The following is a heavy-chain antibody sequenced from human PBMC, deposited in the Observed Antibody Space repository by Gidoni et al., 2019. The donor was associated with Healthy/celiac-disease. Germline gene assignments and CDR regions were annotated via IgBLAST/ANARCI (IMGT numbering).Heavy chain of an antibody. CDR2: INPNSGGT. Sequence: QVQLVQYGAEVKKPGASVKFSCKASGYIFTGYYMHWVRQAPGQGLAWMGWINPNSGGTNYAQKFQGWVTMTRDTSISTAYMELSRLRSDDTAVYYCARYCSGGSCYGWFDPWGQGTLVTVSS. CDR3: ARYCSGGSCYGWFDP. CDR1: GYIFTGYY. V-gene: IGHV1-2*04. D-gene: IGHD2-15*01. J-gene: IGHJ5*02.